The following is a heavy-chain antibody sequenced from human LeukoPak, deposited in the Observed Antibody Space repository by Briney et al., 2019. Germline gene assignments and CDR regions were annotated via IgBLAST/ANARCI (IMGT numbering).Heavy chain of an antibody. D-gene: IGHD6-25*01. V-gene: IGHV4-59*08. CDR2: IYYSGST. CDR1: GGSISSYY. CDR3: ARQGGGFWYFDL. Sequence: PSETLSLTCTVSGGSISSYYWSWIRQPPGKGLEWIGYIYYSGSTNYNPSLKSRVTISVDTSKNQFSLKLSSVTAADTAVYYCARQGGGFWYFDLWDRGTLVTVSS. J-gene: IGHJ2*01.